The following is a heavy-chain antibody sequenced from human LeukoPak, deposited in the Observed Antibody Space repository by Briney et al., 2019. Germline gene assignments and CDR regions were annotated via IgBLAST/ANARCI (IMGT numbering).Heavy chain of an antibody. D-gene: IGHD6-13*01. Sequence: PGGSLRLSCAASGFTFSSYAMSWVRQVPGKRLEWVSAIGGAGGSTYYADSVRGRFTISRDDSKNTLYLQMNGLRAEDTAVYFCAKDPFRFTSRSGAYYFDYWGQGTLVTVSS. CDR3: AKDPFRFTSRSGAYYFDY. J-gene: IGHJ4*02. CDR1: GFTFSSYA. V-gene: IGHV3-23*01. CDR2: IGGAGGST.